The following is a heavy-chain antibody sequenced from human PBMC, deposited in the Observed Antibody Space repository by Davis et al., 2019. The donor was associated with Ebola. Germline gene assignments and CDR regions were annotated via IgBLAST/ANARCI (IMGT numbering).Heavy chain of an antibody. CDR2: ISSSSRYI. J-gene: IGHJ4*02. D-gene: IGHD3-10*01. V-gene: IGHV3-21*01. Sequence: GESLKISCAASGFTFSSYSMNWVRQAPGKGLEWVSSISSSSRYIYYADSEKGRFTISRDNAKNSLYLQMNSLRAEDTAGYYCARVSEWFGELLSNYNFDYWGQGTLVTVSS. CDR1: GFTFSSYS. CDR3: ARVSEWFGELLSNYNFDY.